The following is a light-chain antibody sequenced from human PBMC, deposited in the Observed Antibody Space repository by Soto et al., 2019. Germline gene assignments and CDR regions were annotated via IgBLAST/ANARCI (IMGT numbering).Light chain of an antibody. CDR3: SSYAGGIKWV. J-gene: IGLJ3*02. Sequence: QSALTQPASVSGSPGQSITISCTGTSSDVGAYNYVSWYQQHPGKAPKLMIYEVSNRPSGVSDRFSGSRSGNTASLTISGLQAEDESDYYCSSYAGGIKWVFGGGTKLTVL. CDR2: EVS. CDR1: SSDVGAYNY. V-gene: IGLV2-14*01.